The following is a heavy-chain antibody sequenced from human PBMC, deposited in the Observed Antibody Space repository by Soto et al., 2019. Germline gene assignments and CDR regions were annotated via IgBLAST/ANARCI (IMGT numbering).Heavy chain of an antibody. D-gene: IGHD3-22*01. J-gene: IGHJ4*02. CDR3: AKEWVYDSSGWSFDY. CDR1: GFTFSSYG. Sequence: QVQLVESGGGVVQPGRSLRLSCAASGFTFSSYGMHWVRQAPGKGLEWVAVISYDGSNKYYADSVKGRFTISRDNSKNTLYLQMNSLRAEDTAVYYCAKEWVYDSSGWSFDYWGQGTLGTVSS. V-gene: IGHV3-30*18. CDR2: ISYDGSNK.